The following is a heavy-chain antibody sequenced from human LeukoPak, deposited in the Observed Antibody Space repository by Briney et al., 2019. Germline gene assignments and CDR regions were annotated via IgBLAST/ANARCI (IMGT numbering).Heavy chain of an antibody. CDR3: AKNMRTPLLWFGELYFDY. Sequence: GGSLRLSCAASGFTFSSYGMXXVXXXXXXXXXXXXXXXXXGSXXYYADSVXXXXTXXRDNSKNTRYLQVNSLRAEDTAVYYRAKNMRTPLLWFGELYFDYWGQGTLVPVSS. CDR1: GFTFSSYG. V-gene: IGHV3-30*02. J-gene: IGHJ4*02. D-gene: IGHD3-10*01. CDR2: XXXXGSXX.